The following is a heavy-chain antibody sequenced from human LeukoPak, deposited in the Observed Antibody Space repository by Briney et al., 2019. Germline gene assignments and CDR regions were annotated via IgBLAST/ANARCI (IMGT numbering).Heavy chain of an antibody. J-gene: IGHJ4*02. Sequence: GGSLRLSCATSGFTFKTEPMNWVRQAPGKGLEWLSNIRDSGSEMYYAESVRGRFTISRDNAKNSLFLQMNSLRVEDTAVYYCVRDQNWAFDSWGPGTRSPSPQ. CDR3: VRDQNWAFDS. D-gene: IGHD7-27*01. CDR2: IRDSGSEM. CDR1: GFTFKTEP. V-gene: IGHV3-48*01.